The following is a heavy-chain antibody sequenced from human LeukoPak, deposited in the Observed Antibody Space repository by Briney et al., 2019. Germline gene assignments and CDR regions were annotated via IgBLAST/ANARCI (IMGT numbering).Heavy chain of an antibody. J-gene: IGHJ3*02. Sequence: SQTLSLTCTVSGGSISSGGYYWSWIRQPPGKGLEWIGYIYHSGSTYYNPSLKSRVTISVDRSKNQFSLKLSSVTAADTAVYYCARSVVPHAFDIWGQGTMVTVSS. CDR1: GGSISSGGYY. V-gene: IGHV4-30-2*01. CDR2: IYHSGST. D-gene: IGHD4-23*01. CDR3: ARSVVPHAFDI.